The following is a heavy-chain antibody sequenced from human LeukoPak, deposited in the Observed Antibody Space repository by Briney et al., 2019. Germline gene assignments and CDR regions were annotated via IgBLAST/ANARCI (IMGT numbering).Heavy chain of an antibody. CDR3: ARERDPALAPYLDY. CDR2: ISTYNGDT. V-gene: IGHV1-18*01. D-gene: IGHD5-18*01. J-gene: IGHJ4*02. CDR1: GYTFIRYS. Sequence: ASLKVSCKTSGYTFIRYSIGWVRQAPGQGLEWMGWISTYNGDTKYAQTFQDRVTMTTDTSTSTAYLEMRRLRFDDTAVYFCARERDPALAPYLDYWGQGTLLTVSS.